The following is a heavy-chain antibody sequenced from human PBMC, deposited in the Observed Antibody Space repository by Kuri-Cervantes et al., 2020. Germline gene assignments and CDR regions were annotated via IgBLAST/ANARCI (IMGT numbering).Heavy chain of an antibody. D-gene: IGHD2-15*01. CDR1: GFSLSNARMG. Sequence: SGPTLVKPTQTLTLTCTFSGFSLSNARMGVSWIRQPPGKALEWLAHVFSNDEKSYSTSLKSRLTISKDTSKSQVVLTMTNMDPVDTATYYCARTYCSGGSCWGFDYWGQGTLVTVSS. CDR2: VFSNDEK. V-gene: IGHV2-26*01. CDR3: ARTYCSGGSCWGFDY. J-gene: IGHJ4*02.